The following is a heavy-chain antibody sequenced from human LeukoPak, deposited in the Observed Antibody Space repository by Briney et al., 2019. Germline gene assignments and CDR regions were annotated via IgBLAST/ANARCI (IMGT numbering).Heavy chain of an antibody. CDR2: MNPNSGNT. D-gene: IGHD3-22*01. Sequence: VRLSCKASGYIFEDYDINWVCKARGQGLEWMGWMNPNSGNTGYAQKFQGRVTMTRNTSISTAYMELSSLRSEDTAVYYCARAIYDSSGYYRYYFDYWGQGTLVTVSS. CDR1: GYIFEDYD. CDR3: ARAIYDSSGYYRYYFDY. J-gene: IGHJ4*02. V-gene: IGHV1-8*01.